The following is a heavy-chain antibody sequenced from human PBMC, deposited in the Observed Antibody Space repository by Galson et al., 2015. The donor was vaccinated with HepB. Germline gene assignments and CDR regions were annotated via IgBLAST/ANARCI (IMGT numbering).Heavy chain of an antibody. CDR2: TYYKSSKWYN. V-gene: IGHV6-1*01. CDR1: GDSVSSNSAA. D-gene: IGHD3/OR15-3a*01. CDR3: AREDWGFDY. J-gene: IGHJ4*02. Sequence: CAISGDSVSSNSAAWTWIRLSPSRGLEWLGRTYYKSSKWYNDYAVSVKSRITINPDTSKNQFSLQLNSVTPEDTAVYYCAREDWGFDYWGQGTLVTVSS.